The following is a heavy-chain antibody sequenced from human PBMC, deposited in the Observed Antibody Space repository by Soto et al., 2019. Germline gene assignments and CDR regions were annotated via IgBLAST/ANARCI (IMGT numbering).Heavy chain of an antibody. D-gene: IGHD2-2*01. CDR2: ARNRANGYTT. Sequence: GGSLRLSCAASGFTFSDHYMDWVRQAPGKGLEWVGRARNRANGYTTEYAASVKGRFTISRDDSKNSLYLQMNSLKTEDTAVYYCARREYCRSAACPFDCWGQGTLVTVSS. CDR3: ARREYCRSAACPFDC. V-gene: IGHV3-72*01. CDR1: GFTFSDHY. J-gene: IGHJ4*02.